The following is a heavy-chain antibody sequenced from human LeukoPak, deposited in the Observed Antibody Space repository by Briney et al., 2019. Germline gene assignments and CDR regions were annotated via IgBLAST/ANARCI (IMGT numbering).Heavy chain of an antibody. Sequence: SETLSLTCTVSGASITSSSYHWGWVRQSPGKGLEWIGSVYYTGTTYSNPSLESRVSISVDTSKNQFSLKVSSVTAADTAVYYCARRGPTCTTTSCSLSRGTFGPWGQGTLVTVSS. J-gene: IGHJ5*02. V-gene: IGHV4-39*01. CDR2: VYYTGTT. CDR1: GASITSSSYH. CDR3: ARRGPTCTTTSCSLSRGTFGP. D-gene: IGHD2/OR15-2a*01.